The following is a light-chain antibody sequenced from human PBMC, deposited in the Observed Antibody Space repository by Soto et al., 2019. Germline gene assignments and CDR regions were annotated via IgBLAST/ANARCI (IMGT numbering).Light chain of an antibody. Sequence: DIQMTQSPSTLSASVGDRVTITCRASQSISSWLAWYQQKPGKAPKLLIYKASSLESGVPSRFSGSGSGTEFTLTITSLPPDDIATYYCQQYNSYSKTFGQGTKLEIK. J-gene: IGKJ2*01. CDR2: KAS. V-gene: IGKV1-5*03. CDR1: QSISSW. CDR3: QQYNSYSKT.